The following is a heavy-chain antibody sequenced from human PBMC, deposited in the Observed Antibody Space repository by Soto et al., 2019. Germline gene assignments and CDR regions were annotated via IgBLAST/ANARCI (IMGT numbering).Heavy chain of an antibody. CDR2: ISGSGAGA. Sequence: GGSLRLSCVASGFIFSRSAMSWVRQAPGKGLKWVSHISGSGAGAYYADSVKGRFTISRDNSKNTVYLQMNSLRAEDTAIYYCAKVPPAAHHFDSWGQVTLVTVSS. CDR1: GFIFSRSA. J-gene: IGHJ4*02. CDR3: AKVPPAAHHFDS. D-gene: IGHD2-2*01. V-gene: IGHV3-23*01.